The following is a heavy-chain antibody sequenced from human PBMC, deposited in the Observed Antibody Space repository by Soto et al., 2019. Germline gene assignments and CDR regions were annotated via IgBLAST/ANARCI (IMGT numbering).Heavy chain of an antibody. V-gene: IGHV3-30-3*01. CDR3: ARDWDVAGTGSFDAFDI. D-gene: IGHD6-19*01. J-gene: IGHJ3*02. Sequence: QVQLVESGGGVVQPGRSLRLSCAASGFTFSSYAMHWVRQAPGKGLEWVAVISYDGSNKYYADSVKGRFTISRVNSKNTLYLQMNSLRAEDTAVYYCARDWDVAGTGSFDAFDIWGQGTMVTVSS. CDR2: ISYDGSNK. CDR1: GFTFSSYA.